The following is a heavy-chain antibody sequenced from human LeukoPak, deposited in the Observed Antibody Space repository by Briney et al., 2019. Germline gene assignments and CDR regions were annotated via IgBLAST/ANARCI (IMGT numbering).Heavy chain of an antibody. Sequence: SVKVSCKASGGTFSSYAISWVRQAPGQGLEWMGGIIPIFGTANYAQKFQGRVTITADESTSTAYKELSSLRSEDTAVYYCARGREDYYYYMDVWGKGTTVTVSS. J-gene: IGHJ6*03. V-gene: IGHV1-69*13. CDR1: GGTFSSYA. CDR3: ARGREDYYYYMDV. CDR2: IIPIFGTA. D-gene: IGHD1-26*01.